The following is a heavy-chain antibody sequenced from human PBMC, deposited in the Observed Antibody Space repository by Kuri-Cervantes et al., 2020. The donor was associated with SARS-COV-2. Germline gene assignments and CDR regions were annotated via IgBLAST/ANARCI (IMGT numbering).Heavy chain of an antibody. Sequence: GSLRLSCAVYGGSFSGYYWSWIRQPPGKGLEWIGEINHSGSTNYNPSLKSRITISVDTSKNQFSMKLSSVTAADTAVYYCARGPPPSIAACLVSFDYWGQGTLVTVSS. CDR1: GGSFSGYY. CDR3: ARGPPPSIAACLVSFDY. V-gene: IGHV4-34*01. J-gene: IGHJ4*02. D-gene: IGHD6-6*01. CDR2: INHSGST.